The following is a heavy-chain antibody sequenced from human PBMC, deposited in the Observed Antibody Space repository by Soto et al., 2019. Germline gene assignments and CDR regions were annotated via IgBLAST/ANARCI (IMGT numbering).Heavy chain of an antibody. J-gene: IGHJ4*02. D-gene: IGHD3-22*01. CDR3: ARRNYDSSGYWFDY. CDR1: GGSISSSSYY. V-gene: IGHV4-39*01. Sequence: PSETLSLTCTVSGGSISSSSYYWGWIRQPPGKGLEWIGSIYYSGSTYYNPSLKSRVTISVGTSKNQFSLKLSSVTAADTAVYYCARRNYDSSGYWFDYRGQGTLVTVSS. CDR2: IYYSGST.